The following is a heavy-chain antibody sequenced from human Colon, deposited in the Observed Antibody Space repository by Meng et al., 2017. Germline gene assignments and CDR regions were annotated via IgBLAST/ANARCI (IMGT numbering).Heavy chain of an antibody. CDR1: DCAISRRDG. J-gene: IGHJ4*02. Sequence: GLRQEWCPGLVKRSKPLSLTCAVSDCAISRRDGCSWVRQPPGKGLEWIGETSHSGSTNYSPSLKSRVTISLDKSKNQLSLKLNSVTAADTAVYYCASSDYYRSDYWGQGTLVTVSS. D-gene: IGHD3-22*01. CDR3: ASSDYYRSDY. CDR2: TSHSGST. V-gene: IGHV4-4*02.